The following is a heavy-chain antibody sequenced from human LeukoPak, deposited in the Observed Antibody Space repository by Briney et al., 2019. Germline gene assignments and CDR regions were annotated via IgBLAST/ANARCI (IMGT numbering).Heavy chain of an antibody. Sequence: GGSLRLSCAASGFTFSSYSMNWVRQAPGKGLEWVSSISSSSSYIYYADSVKGRFTISRDNAKNTLYLQMNSLRAGDTAVYYCALTAMGAFDIWGQGTMVTVSS. CDR1: GFTFSSYS. CDR2: ISSSSSYI. V-gene: IGHV3-21*01. CDR3: ALTAMGAFDI. J-gene: IGHJ3*02. D-gene: IGHD5-18*01.